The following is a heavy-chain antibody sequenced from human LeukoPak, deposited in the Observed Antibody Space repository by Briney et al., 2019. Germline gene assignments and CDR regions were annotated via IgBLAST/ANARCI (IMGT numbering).Heavy chain of an antibody. CDR3: AKDIAGAGRSPFDI. Sequence: GGSLRLSCAASGFTFSSNAMSWVRQAPGKGLEWVSSISGSGGYTYYADSVKGRFTISRDNPKNTLYLQMNSLRAEDTAVYYCAKDIAGAGRSPFDIWGQGTMVTVSS. CDR2: ISGSGGYT. CDR1: GFTFSSNA. J-gene: IGHJ3*02. D-gene: IGHD6-13*01. V-gene: IGHV3-23*01.